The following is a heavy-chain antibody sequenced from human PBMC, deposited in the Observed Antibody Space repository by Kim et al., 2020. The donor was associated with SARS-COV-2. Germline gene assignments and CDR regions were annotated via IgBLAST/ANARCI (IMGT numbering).Heavy chain of an antibody. CDR3: ARGGIGYSSSWSPFDY. J-gene: IGHJ4*02. CDR1: GGSFSGYY. Sequence: SETLSLTCAVYGGSFSGYYWSWIRQPPGKGLEWIGEINHSGSTNYNPSLKSRVTISVDTSKNQFSLKLSSVTAADTAVYYCARGGIGYSSSWSPFDYWGQGTLVTVSS. CDR2: INHSGST. V-gene: IGHV4-34*01. D-gene: IGHD6-13*01.